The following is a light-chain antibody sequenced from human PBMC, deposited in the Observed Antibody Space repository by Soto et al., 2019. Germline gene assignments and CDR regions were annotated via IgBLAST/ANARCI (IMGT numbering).Light chain of an antibody. J-gene: IGKJ1*01. CDR2: DAS. CDR1: QRDSDTH. V-gene: IGKV3-20*01. Sequence: EIVLTQSPGSLSLSPGESATLSCRASQRDSDTHVAWYQQRPGQAPRLLIYDASRRDIGVPDRFSGSGSGTDFTLTISGLEPADFAVYFCHQYDRSPQTFGQGTKVDIK. CDR3: HQYDRSPQT.